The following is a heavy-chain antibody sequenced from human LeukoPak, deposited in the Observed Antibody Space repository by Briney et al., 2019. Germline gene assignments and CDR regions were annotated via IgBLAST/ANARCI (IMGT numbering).Heavy chain of an antibody. Sequence: GASVKVSCKASGYTFTSYAMHWVRQAPGQRLAWMGWINAGNGNTKYSQKFQGRVTITRDTSASTAYMELSSVRSEDTAVYYCARDVSGSPGDDAFDIWGQGTMVTVSS. J-gene: IGHJ3*02. CDR3: ARDVSGSPGDDAFDI. CDR2: INAGNGNT. V-gene: IGHV1-3*01. D-gene: IGHD1-26*01. CDR1: GYTFTSYA.